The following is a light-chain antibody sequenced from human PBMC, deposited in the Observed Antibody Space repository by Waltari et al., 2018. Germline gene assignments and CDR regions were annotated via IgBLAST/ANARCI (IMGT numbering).Light chain of an antibody. Sequence: SYELTQPPSVSVSPGPTANITCSGDKLGNKYVCWFQQKPGQSPLLVIFQNNRRPSGIPERLSGSNSGNTAPLTISGTQVMDEADFYCQACDSSTAVFGSGTKVTVL. CDR3: QACDSSTAV. CDR2: QNN. J-gene: IGLJ1*01. CDR1: KLGNKY. V-gene: IGLV3-1*01.